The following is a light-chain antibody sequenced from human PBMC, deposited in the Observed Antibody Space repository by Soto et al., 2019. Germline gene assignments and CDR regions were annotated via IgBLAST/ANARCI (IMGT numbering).Light chain of an antibody. CDR2: KAS. CDR3: QQYNSYPRT. CDR1: QSISSR. V-gene: IGKV1-5*03. Sequence: DIQMTQSPSPLSASVGDRVTITCRASQSISSRLAWYQQKPGKAPKLLIYKASSLESGVPSRFSGSGSGTEFTLTSSSLQPDDFAPYYCQQYNSYPRTFGQGTKVEI. J-gene: IGKJ1*01.